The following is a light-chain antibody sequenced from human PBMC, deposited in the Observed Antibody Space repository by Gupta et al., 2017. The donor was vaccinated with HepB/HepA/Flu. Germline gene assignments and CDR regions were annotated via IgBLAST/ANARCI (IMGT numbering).Light chain of an antibody. CDR2: WAS. V-gene: IGKV4-1*01. Sequence: DIVMTQPPDSLAVSLGERATINCKSSQNILYNTFNKNYLAWYQQKPGQPPKLLIYWASTRESGVPDRFSGSASGTDFTLTISSLQAEDVAVYYCQQYYDTPLTFGGGTRVEI. J-gene: IGKJ4*01. CDR3: QQYYDTPLT. CDR1: QNILYNTFNKNY.